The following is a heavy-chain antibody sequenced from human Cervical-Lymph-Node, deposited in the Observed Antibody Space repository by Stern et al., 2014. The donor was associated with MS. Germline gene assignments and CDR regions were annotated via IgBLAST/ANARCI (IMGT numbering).Heavy chain of an antibody. V-gene: IGHV5-51*01. D-gene: IGHD1-14*01. CDR1: GFKFSIYW. Sequence: EVQLVESGAELIRPGESLTISCKGSGFKFSIYWIAWVRQMPGKGLEWMGFIYPGDCETRYHPAFQGQVTLSTAKSTHPAYLQRSSLNASDTAMYFCARQTTAWASDVWGQGTLVTVSS. J-gene: IGHJ4*02. CDR2: IYPGDCET. CDR3: ARQTTAWASDV.